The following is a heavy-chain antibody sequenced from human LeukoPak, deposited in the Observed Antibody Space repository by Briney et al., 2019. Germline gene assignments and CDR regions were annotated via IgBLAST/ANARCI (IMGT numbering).Heavy chain of an antibody. J-gene: IGHJ4*02. CDR1: GGSISSGGYY. CDR3: ARTYYDLLTGYPHFDH. Sequence: SQTLSLTCTVSGGSISSGGYYWSWIRQHPGKGLEWIGYIYYSGSTYYNPSLKSRVTISVDTSKNQFSLKLSSVTAADTAVYYCARTYYDLLTGYPHFDHWGQGTLVTVSS. V-gene: IGHV4-31*03. D-gene: IGHD3-9*01. CDR2: IYYSGST.